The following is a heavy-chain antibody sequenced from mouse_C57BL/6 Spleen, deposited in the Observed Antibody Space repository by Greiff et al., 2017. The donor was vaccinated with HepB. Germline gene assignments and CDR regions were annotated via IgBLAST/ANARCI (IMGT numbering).Heavy chain of an antibody. Sequence: VQLQQSGPELVKPGASVKISCKASGYTFTDYYMNWVQQSHGNSLEWIGYINPNNGGTSYNQKFKGKDTLTVDKSSSTAYMELRSLTSEVSAVYYCARRDIITTVVAPGFAYWGQGTLVTVSA. D-gene: IGHD1-1*01. CDR3: ARRDIITTVVAPGFAY. CDR1: GYTFTDYY. V-gene: IGHV1-26*01. J-gene: IGHJ3*01. CDR2: INPNNGGT.